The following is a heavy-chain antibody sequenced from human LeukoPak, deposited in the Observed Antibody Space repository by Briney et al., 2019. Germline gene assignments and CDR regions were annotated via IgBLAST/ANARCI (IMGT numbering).Heavy chain of an antibody. D-gene: IGHD6-19*01. CDR2: INEDGSEK. V-gene: IGHV3-7*04. CDR1: GFTFSYYW. J-gene: IGHJ4*02. CDR3: ARSVAVAV. Sequence: QPGRSLRLSCAASGFTFSYYWMAWVRQAPGKGLEWVANINEDGSEKYYVDSVKGRFTISRDNAKNSLYLQMNSVRAEDTAVYYCARSVAVAVWGQGTLVTVSS.